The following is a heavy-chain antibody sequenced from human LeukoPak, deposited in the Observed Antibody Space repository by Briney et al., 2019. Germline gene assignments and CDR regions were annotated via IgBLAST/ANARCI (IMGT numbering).Heavy chain of an antibody. CDR2: MNPNSGNT. D-gene: IGHD3-10*01. V-gene: IGHV1-8*01. J-gene: IGHJ6*03. CDR3: ARVPTILWFGERSYYYYMDV. Sequence: GASVKVSCKASGYTFTSYDINWVRQATGQGLEWMGWMNPNSGNTGYAQKFQGRITMTRNTSISTAYMELSSLRSEDTAVYYCARVPTILWFGERSYYYYMDVWGKGTTVTISS. CDR1: GYTFTSYD.